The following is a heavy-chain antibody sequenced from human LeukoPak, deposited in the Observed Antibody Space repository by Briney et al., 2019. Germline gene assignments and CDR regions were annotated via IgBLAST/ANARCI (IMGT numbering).Heavy chain of an antibody. CDR3: ARDLDY. Sequence: GGSLRLSCAASGFTFSSYAMHWVRQAPGKGLEWVAVISYDGSNKYYADSVKGRFTISRDNSKNTLYLQMNSLRAEDTAVYYCARDLDYWGREPWSPSPQ. CDR2: ISYDGSNK. CDR1: GFTFSSYA. J-gene: IGHJ4*02. V-gene: IGHV3-30*04.